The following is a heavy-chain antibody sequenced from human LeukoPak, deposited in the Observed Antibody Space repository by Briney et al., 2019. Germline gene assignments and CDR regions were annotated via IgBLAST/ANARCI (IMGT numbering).Heavy chain of an antibody. CDR1: GGTFSSYG. CDR2: IIPIFGTA. D-gene: IGHD6-6*01. CDR3: ARLDEYSSSSRYYGMDV. V-gene: IGHV1-69*13. J-gene: IGHJ6*02. Sequence: ASVKVSCTASGGTFSSYGISWVRQAPGQGLEWMGGIIPIFGTANYAQKFQGRVTITADESTSTAYMELSSLRSEDTAVYYCARLDEYSSSSRYYGMDVWGQGTTVTVSS.